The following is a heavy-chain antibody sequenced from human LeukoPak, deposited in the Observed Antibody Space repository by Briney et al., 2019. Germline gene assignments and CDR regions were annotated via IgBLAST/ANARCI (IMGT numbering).Heavy chain of an antibody. CDR1: GFTFSSYG. J-gene: IGHJ6*03. V-gene: IGHV3-30*02. CDR2: IRYDGSNK. D-gene: IGHD4-11*01. CDR3: AKDHRRHSNYDYYYMDV. Sequence: GGSLRLSCAASGFTFSSYGMHWVRQAPGKGLEWVAFIRYDGSNKYYADSVKGRFTISRDNSKNTLYLQMNSLRAEDTAVYYCAKDHRRHSNYDYYYMDVWGKGTTVTVSS.